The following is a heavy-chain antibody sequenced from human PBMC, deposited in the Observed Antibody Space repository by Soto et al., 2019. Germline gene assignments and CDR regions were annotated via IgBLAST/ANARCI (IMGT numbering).Heavy chain of an antibody. CDR1: GYTFTAYS. V-gene: IGHV1-2*02. J-gene: IGHJ4*02. CDR2: MSPNRGGT. D-gene: IGHD1-26*01. Sequence: GASVKVSCKASGYTFTAYSVHWVRQAPGQGLEWTGWMSPNRGGTNYAQSFQGRVTMTWDTSISTAFMELRSLKSDDTALYFCARSSGTYSDFDYWGQGTQVTVSS. CDR3: ARSSGTYSDFDY.